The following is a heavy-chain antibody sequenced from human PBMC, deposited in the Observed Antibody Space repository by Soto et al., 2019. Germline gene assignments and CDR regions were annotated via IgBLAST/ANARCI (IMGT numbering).Heavy chain of an antibody. Sequence: GGSLRLSCAASGFTFRTFTMNWVRQAPGKGLEWVSGIIGGDGDKFYSDSVKGRFTISRDNSKDMLFLQMSSLRVDDTAIYYCAKDRDPDGIWTFGSWGQGTLVTVSS. V-gene: IGHV3-23*01. CDR1: GFTFRTFT. CDR3: AKDRDPDGIWTFGS. CDR2: IIGGDGDK. D-gene: IGHD3-9*01. J-gene: IGHJ5*01.